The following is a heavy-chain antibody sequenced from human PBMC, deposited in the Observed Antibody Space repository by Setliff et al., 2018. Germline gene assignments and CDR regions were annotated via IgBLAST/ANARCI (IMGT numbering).Heavy chain of an antibody. V-gene: IGHV5-51*01. CDR2: IYPGDSDT. J-gene: IGHJ4*02. CDR3: ATSVGGTYYAGFDY. CDR1: GYSFSNYW. D-gene: IGHD1-26*01. Sequence: GESLKISCKGSGYSFSNYWIGWVRQMPEKGLEWMGIIYPGDSDTRYSPSFQGQVTISADKSISTTYLQWSSLEASDSAMYYCATSVGGTYYAGFDYWGQGTLVTVSS.